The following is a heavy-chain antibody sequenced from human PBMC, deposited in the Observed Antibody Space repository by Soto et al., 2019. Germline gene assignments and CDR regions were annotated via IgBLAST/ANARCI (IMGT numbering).Heavy chain of an antibody. CDR3: AKVAATRYSSGWYSKYYYYGMDV. J-gene: IGHJ6*02. CDR1: GFTFSSYG. V-gene: IGHV3-30*18. D-gene: IGHD6-19*01. CDR2: ISYDGSNK. Sequence: QVQLVESGGGVVQPGRSLRLSCAASGFTFSSYGMHWVRQAPGTGLEWVAVISYDGSNKYYADSVKGRFTISRDNSKNTLYLQMNSLRAEYTAVYYCAKVAATRYSSGWYSKYYYYGMDVCGQGSTVTVSS.